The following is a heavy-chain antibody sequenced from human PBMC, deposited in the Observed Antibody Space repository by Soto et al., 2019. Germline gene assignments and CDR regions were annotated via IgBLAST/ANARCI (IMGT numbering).Heavy chain of an antibody. CDR2: ISFDGTKI. Sequence: PGGSLRLSCAGSGFAFSSYGMHWVRQAPGKGLEWLAVISFDGTKIYYVDSMKGRCTISRDISASTLYLHMNGLRPEDTAMYFCAKAGDAYNSFFDSWGQGALVTVSS. J-gene: IGHJ4*02. D-gene: IGHD1-1*01. V-gene: IGHV3-30*18. CDR3: AKAGDAYNSFFDS. CDR1: GFAFSSYG.